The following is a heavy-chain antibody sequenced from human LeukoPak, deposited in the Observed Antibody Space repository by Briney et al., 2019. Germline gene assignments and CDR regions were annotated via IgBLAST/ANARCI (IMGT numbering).Heavy chain of an antibody. CDR2: ISGSGGST. J-gene: IGHJ1*01. D-gene: IGHD3-10*01. CDR3: ASPGGVRGYFHH. V-gene: IGHV3-23*01. CDR1: GFTFSSYA. Sequence: GGSLRLSCAASGFTFSSYAVSWVRQAPGKGLEWVSGISGSGGSTYYADSVKGRFTISRDNSKNTLYLQMNSLRAEDTGVYYCASPGGVRGYFHHWGQGTLVTVSS.